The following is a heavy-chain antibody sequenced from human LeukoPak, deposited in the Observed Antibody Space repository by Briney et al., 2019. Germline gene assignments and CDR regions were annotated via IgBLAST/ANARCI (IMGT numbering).Heavy chain of an antibody. V-gene: IGHV3-74*01. CDR3: ARVRYDSSGYYYSF. CDR1: GFTFSSYW. CDR2: INSDGSST. D-gene: IGHD3-22*01. Sequence: GGSLRLSCAASGFTFSSYWMHWVRQAPGKGLVWVSRINSDGSSTSYADSVKGRFTISRDDAKNTLYLQMNSLRAEDTAVYYCARVRYDSSGYYYSFWGQGTLVTVSS. J-gene: IGHJ4*02.